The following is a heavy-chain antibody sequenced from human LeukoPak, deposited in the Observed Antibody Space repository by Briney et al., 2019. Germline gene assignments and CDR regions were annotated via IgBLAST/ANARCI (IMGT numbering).Heavy chain of an antibody. CDR1: GFTFSSYW. D-gene: IGHD1-26*01. J-gene: IGHJ4*02. CDR3: ARVGASGSYPNDY. V-gene: IGHV3-74*01. CDR2: INSDGSST. Sequence: GGSLRLSCAASGFTFSSYWMHWVRQAPGKGLVWVSRINSDGSSTSYADSVKGRFTISRDNAKNTLYLQMNSLRAEDMAVYYCARVGASGSYPNDYWGQGTLVTVSS.